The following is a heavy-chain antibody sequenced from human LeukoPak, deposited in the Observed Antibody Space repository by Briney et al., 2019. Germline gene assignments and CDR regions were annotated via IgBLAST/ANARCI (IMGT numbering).Heavy chain of an antibody. CDR1: RFTLSSYW. V-gene: IGHV3-7*03. D-gene: IGHD3-10*01. CDR3: ARDLYSYGSGSYGV. Sequence: GGSLRLSCAASRFTLSSYWMSWVRQAPGKGLEWVANIKQDGSEKYYVDSVKGRFTISRDNAKNSLYLQMNSLRGEDTAVYYCARDLYSYGSGSYGVWGQGTTVTVSS. J-gene: IGHJ6*02. CDR2: IKQDGSEK.